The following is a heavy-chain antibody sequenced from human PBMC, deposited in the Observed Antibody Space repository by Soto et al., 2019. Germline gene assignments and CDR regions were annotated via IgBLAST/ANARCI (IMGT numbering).Heavy chain of an antibody. V-gene: IGHV4-59*01. J-gene: IGHJ4*02. CDR1: GGSISSYY. CDR2: IYYSGST. CDR3: AGGYDSSGYYQYYFDY. Sequence: QVQLQESGPGLVKPSETLSLPCTGSGGSISSYYWSWIRQPPGKGLEWIGYIYYSGSTNYNPSLKSRVTISVDTSKNQFSLKLSSVTAADTAVYYCAGGYDSSGYYQYYFDYWGQGTLVTVSS. D-gene: IGHD3-22*01.